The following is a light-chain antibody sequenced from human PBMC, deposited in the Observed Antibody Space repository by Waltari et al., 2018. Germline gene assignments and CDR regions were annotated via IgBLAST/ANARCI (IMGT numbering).Light chain of an antibody. CDR1: QSISSW. CDR2: KAS. CDR3: QQYNSYWT. J-gene: IGKJ1*01. Sequence: DIQMTQSPSTLSASVGDRVTITCRASQSISSWLAWYQQKPGKAPKPLIYKASSLESGVPSRVGGSGSGTEFTLTISSLQPDGFATYYCQQYNSYWTFGQGTKVEIK. V-gene: IGKV1-5*03.